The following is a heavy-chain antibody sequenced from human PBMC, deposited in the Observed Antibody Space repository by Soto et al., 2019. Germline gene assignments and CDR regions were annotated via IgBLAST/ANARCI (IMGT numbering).Heavy chain of an antibody. J-gene: IGHJ6*02. D-gene: IGHD4-17*01. CDR1: GFTFSSYG. Sequence: GGSLRLSCAASGFTFSSYGMHWVRQAPGKGLEWVAVISYDGSNKYFADSVKGRFTISRDNSKNTLYLQMNSLRAEDTAVYYCAKDLITTTVTPYYYYYGLDVWGQGTTVTVSS. V-gene: IGHV3-30*18. CDR2: ISYDGSNK. CDR3: AKDLITTTVTPYYYYYGLDV.